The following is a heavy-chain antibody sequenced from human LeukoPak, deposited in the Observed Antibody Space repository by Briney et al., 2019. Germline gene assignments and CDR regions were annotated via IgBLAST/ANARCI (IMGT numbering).Heavy chain of an antibody. V-gene: IGHV4-61*02. Sequence: SQILSLTCTVSGGSISSGSYYWRWIRQPAGKGLELIGRIYTSGSTNYNPSLKSRVTISVDTSRNQFSLKLSSVTAADTGVYYYAREACDIWSGVRYSWFAPWVQGTIVTVSS. CDR2: IYTSGST. CDR3: AREACDIWSGVRYSWFAP. CDR1: GGSISSGSYY. D-gene: IGHD3-3*01. J-gene: IGHJ5*02.